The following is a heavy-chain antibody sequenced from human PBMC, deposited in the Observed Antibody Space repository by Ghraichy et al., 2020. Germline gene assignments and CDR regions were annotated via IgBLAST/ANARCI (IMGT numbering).Heavy chain of an antibody. J-gene: IGHJ4*02. CDR3: ASLVGTTPRVVGY. V-gene: IGHV4-39*01. CDR2: IYYSGST. Sequence: GSLRLSCIVSGGSISSSSYYWGWIRQPPGKGLEWIGNIYYSGSTYYNPSLNSRVTISIDTSKNQFSLRLSSVTAADTAIYYCASLVGTTPRVVGYWGQGTLVTVSS. CDR1: GGSISSSSYY. D-gene: IGHD1-26*01.